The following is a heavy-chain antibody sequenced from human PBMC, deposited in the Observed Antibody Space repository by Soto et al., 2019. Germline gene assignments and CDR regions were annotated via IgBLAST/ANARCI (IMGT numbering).Heavy chain of an antibody. CDR1: GFTFSGSA. V-gene: IGHV3-73*01. CDR3: TRQGIRVSNYYYYGMDV. CDR2: IRSKANSYAT. J-gene: IGHJ6*02. D-gene: IGHD2-21*01. Sequence: GGSLRLSCAASGFTFSGSAMHWVRQASGKGLEWVGRIRSKANSYATAYAASVKGRFTISRDDSKNTAYLQMNSLKTEDTAVYYCTRQGIRVSNYYYYGMDVWGQGTTVTVSS.